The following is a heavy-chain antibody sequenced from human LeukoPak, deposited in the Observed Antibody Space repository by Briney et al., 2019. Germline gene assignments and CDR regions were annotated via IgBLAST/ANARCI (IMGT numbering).Heavy chain of an antibody. V-gene: IGHV3-30*02. Sequence: PGGSVRLSCAASGFTFSSYGMHWVRQAPGKGLEWVAFIRYDGSNKYYADSVKGRFTISRDNSKNTLYLQMNSLRAEDTAVYYCATEYCTNGVCRRYYFDYWGQGTLVTVSS. J-gene: IGHJ4*02. D-gene: IGHD2-8*01. CDR3: ATEYCTNGVCRRYYFDY. CDR1: GFTFSSYG. CDR2: IRYDGSNK.